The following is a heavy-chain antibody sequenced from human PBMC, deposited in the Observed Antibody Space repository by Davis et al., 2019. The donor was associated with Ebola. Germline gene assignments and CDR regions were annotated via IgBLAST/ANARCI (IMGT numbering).Heavy chain of an antibody. CDR2: IYSDGTT. CDR3: ARDGMYYDLLTGSPYYYYGMDV. Sequence: PGGSLRLSCAASGFTVSTYSMNWVRQAPGKGLEWVSVIYSDGTTYYADSVKGRFSISRDTSNNTLFLQMNGLRAEDTAVYYCARDGMYYDLLTGSPYYYYGMDVWGQGTTITVSS. CDR1: GFTVSTYS. J-gene: IGHJ6*02. V-gene: IGHV3-66*02. D-gene: IGHD3-9*01.